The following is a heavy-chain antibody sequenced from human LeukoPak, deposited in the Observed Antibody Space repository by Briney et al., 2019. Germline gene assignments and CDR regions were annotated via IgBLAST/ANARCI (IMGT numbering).Heavy chain of an antibody. D-gene: IGHD5-18*01. CDR2: IKQDGSAK. Sequence: GGSLRLSCTASGFTFSSYWMSWVRQAPGKGLEWVANIKQDGSAKYYVDSVKDRFTISRDNAKNSLYLQMNSLRAEDTAVYYCVRLRGGYNYALGPFDFWGQGTLVTVSS. V-gene: IGHV3-7*01. CDR1: GFTFSSYW. J-gene: IGHJ4*02. CDR3: VRLRGGYNYALGPFDF.